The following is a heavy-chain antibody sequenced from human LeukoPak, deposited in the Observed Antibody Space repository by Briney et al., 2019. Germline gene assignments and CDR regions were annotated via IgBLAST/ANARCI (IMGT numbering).Heavy chain of an antibody. J-gene: IGHJ4*02. Sequence: PSETLSLTCTVSGGSISSSSYYWGWIRQPPGKGLEWIGSIYYIVSTYYNPSLKSRVTISVDTSKNQFSLKLSSVTAADTAVYYCASPIAVAGYFDYWGQGTLVTVSS. V-gene: IGHV4-39*01. D-gene: IGHD6-19*01. CDR2: IYYIVST. CDR3: ASPIAVAGYFDY. CDR1: GGSISSSSYY.